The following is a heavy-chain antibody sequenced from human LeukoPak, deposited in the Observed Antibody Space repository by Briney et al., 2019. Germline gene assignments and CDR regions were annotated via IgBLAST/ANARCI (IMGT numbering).Heavy chain of an antibody. CDR2: IIPIFGTA. CDR3: ARVSTSITIFGVVTRSPWFDP. J-gene: IGHJ5*02. V-gene: IGHV1-69*13. D-gene: IGHD3-3*01. Sequence: GASVKVSCKASGGTFSSYAISWVRQAPGQGLEWMGGIIPIFGTANYAQKFQGRVTITADESTSTAYMGLSSLRSEDTAVYYCARVSTSITIFGVVTRSPWFDPWGQGTLVTVSS. CDR1: GGTFSSYA.